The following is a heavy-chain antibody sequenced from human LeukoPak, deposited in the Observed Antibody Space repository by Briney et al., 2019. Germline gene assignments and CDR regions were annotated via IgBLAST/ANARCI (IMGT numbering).Heavy chain of an antibody. D-gene: IGHD6-19*01. J-gene: IGHJ1*01. V-gene: IGHV1-2*02. CDR1: GYTFTSYY. Sequence: ASVKVSCKASGYTFTSYYMHWVRQAPGQGLEWMGWINPNSGGTNYAQKFQGRVTMTRDTSISTAYMELSRLRSDDTAVYYCAREWAVAGHDAEYFQHWGQGTLVTVSS. CDR2: INPNSGGT. CDR3: AREWAVAGHDAEYFQH.